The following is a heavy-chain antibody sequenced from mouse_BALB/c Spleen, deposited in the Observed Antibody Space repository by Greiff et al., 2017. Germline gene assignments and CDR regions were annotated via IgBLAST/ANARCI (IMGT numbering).Heavy chain of an antibody. CDR3: TRDRDDGYYSYAMDY. D-gene: IGHD2-3*01. V-gene: IGHV5-6-4*01. CDR2: ISSGGSYT. Sequence: EVQLVESGGGLVKPGGSLKLSCAASGFTFSSYTMSWVRQTPEKRLEWVATISSGGSYTYYPDSVKGRFTISRDNAKNTLYLQMSSLKSEDTAMYYCTRDRDDGYYSYAMDYWGQGTSVTVSS. CDR1: GFTFSSYT. J-gene: IGHJ4*01.